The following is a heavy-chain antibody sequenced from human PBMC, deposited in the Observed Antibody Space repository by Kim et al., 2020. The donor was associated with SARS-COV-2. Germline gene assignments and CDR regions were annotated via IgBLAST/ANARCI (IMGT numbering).Heavy chain of an antibody. CDR3: ARGSVTGTTGFFDY. D-gene: IGHD1-7*01. J-gene: IGHJ4*02. Sequence: ADSVKGRFTISRDNSKNTLYLQMNSLRAEDTAVYYCARGSVTGTTGFFDYWGQGTLVTVSS. V-gene: IGHV3-30*07.